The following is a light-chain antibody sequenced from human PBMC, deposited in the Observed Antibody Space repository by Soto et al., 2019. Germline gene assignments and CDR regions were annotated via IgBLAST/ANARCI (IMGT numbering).Light chain of an antibody. V-gene: IGKV3-11*01. J-gene: IGKJ2*01. CDR2: DAT. CDR3: QQHYNWPPYT. CDR1: QTVSSY. Sequence: EIVLTQSPATLSLSPGERATLSCRASQTVSSYLAWYQQKPGQAPRLLIYDATNRATGIPARFSGSGSGTDFTLTISSLEPEDFAVYYCQQHYNWPPYTFGQGTKLEIK.